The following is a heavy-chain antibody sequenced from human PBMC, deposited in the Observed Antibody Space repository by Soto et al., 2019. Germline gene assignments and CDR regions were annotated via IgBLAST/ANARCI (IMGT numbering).Heavy chain of an antibody. V-gene: IGHV4-4*02. J-gene: IGHJ4*02. Sequence: QVQLQESGPGLTKPSGTLSLTCAVSGDSISNNNWWSWVRQPPGKGLEWIGEVHHSERSTSNPSLKSRVTMSIDTSKNQFSLRLDSVTAADTAVYYCAHTIGSGSYIPYWGQGTLVTVSS. CDR1: GDSISNNNW. D-gene: IGHD3-10*01. CDR3: AHTIGSGSYIPY. CDR2: VHHSERS.